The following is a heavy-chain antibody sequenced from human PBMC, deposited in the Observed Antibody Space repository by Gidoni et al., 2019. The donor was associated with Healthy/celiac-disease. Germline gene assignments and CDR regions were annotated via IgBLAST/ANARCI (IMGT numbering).Heavy chain of an antibody. CDR2: INPNSGGT. V-gene: IGHV1-2*02. CDR3: ARSLGYCSGGSCYSVDY. J-gene: IGHJ4*02. CDR1: GYTFLGHY. Sequence: QVQLVQSRTDVNTPGASVTVPCQASGYTFLGHYMHWVRQAPGQGLELMGWINPNSGGTNYAQKFQGRVTMTRDTAISTAYMELRRLRSDDTAVYYCARSLGYCSGGSCYSVDYWGQGTLVTVSS. D-gene: IGHD2-15*01.